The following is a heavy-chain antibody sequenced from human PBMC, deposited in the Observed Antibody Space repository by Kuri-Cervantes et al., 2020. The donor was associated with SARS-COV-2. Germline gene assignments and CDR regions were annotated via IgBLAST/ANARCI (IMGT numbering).Heavy chain of an antibody. CDR1: GFTFSSYS. Sequence: GESLKISCAASGFTFSSYSMNWVRQAPGKGLEWVSSISSSSSYIYYADSVKGRFTISRDNAKNSLYLQMNSLRAEDTAVYYCARGSNYDFWSGLGYYMDVWAKGPRSPSP. CDR2: ISSSSSYI. CDR3: ARGSNYDFWSGLGYYMDV. V-gene: IGHV3-21*01. D-gene: IGHD3-3*01. J-gene: IGHJ6*03.